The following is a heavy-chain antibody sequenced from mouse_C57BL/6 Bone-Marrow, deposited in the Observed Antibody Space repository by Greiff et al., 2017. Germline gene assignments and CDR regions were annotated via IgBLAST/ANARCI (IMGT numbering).Heavy chain of an antibody. J-gene: IGHJ3*01. CDR3: TFMRVTTGFAY. CDR2: INSDGGST. CDR1: EYEFPSHD. V-gene: IGHV5-2*01. D-gene: IGHD2-2*01. Sequence: EVKVVESGGGLVQPGESLKLSCESTEYEFPSHDMSWVRKTPEKRLALVAAINSDGGSTYYPDTMERRFIISKDNTNKTLYLRMSSLRSEDTALYYGTFMRVTTGFAYWGQGTLVTVTA.